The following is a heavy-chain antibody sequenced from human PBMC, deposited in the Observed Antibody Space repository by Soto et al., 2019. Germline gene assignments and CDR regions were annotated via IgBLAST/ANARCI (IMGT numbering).Heavy chain of an antibody. V-gene: IGHV4-61*01. J-gene: IGHJ6*02. CDR2: IYYSGST. Sequence: PSETLSLTCTVSGGSVSSGSYYWSWIRQPPGKGLEWIGYIYYSGSTNYNPSLKSRVTISVDTSKNQFSLKLSSVTAADTAVYYCARGSYGLRFLEWSPMYYYGMDVWGQGTTVTVSS. CDR3: ARGSYGLRFLEWSPMYYYGMDV. CDR1: GGSVSSGSYY. D-gene: IGHD3-3*01.